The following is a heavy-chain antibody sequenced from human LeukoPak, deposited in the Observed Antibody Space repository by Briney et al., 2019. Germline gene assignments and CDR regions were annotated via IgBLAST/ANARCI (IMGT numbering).Heavy chain of an antibody. V-gene: IGHV3-15*01. CDR3: TTSLRYFDPLDY. J-gene: IGHJ4*02. D-gene: IGHD3-9*01. CDR1: GFTFSNAW. Sequence: GGSLRLSCAASGFTFSNAWMSWVRQAPGKGLEWVGRIKSKTDGGTTDYAAPVKGRFTISRDDSKNTLYLQMNSLKTEDTAVYYCTTSLRYFDPLDYWGQGTLVTVSS. CDR2: IKSKTDGGTT.